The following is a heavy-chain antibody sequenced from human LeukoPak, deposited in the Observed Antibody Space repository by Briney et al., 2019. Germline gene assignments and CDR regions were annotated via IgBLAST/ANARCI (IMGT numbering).Heavy chain of an antibody. J-gene: IGHJ4*02. CDR3: ARSWYLDY. CDR1: GFTFRSYG. CDR2: ISSSGGYT. D-gene: IGHD6-13*01. V-gene: IGHV3-NL1*01. Sequence: GGSLRLSCAASGFTFRSYGMHWVRQAPGKGLEWVSTISSSGGYTYFADSVRGRFTISRDNSKNTLYLQMNSLRAEDTAVYYCARSWYLDYWGQGTLVTVSS.